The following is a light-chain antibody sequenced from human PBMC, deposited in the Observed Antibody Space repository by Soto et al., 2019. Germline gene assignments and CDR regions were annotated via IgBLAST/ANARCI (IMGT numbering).Light chain of an antibody. V-gene: IGKV3-15*01. J-gene: IGKJ4*01. CDR2: GAS. Sequence: EIVMTQSPATLSVSPGERATLSCRASQTVRSDFAWYQHKPGQAPRLLIYGASTRATGIPARFSGSGSGTEFTLTISSLQSEDFAVYYCQQYNNWPLTLGGGTKVDIK. CDR1: QTVRSD. CDR3: QQYNNWPLT.